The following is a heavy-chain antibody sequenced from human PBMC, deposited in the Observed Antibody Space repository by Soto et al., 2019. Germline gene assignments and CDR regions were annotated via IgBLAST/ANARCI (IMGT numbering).Heavy chain of an antibody. J-gene: IGHJ6*03. D-gene: IGHD6-13*01. Sequence: GASVKVSCRASGYTFTGYDIDGVGQAAGQGLEWMGWMNPNSGNTGYAQKFQGRVTMTRNTSISTAYTELSSLRSEDTAVYYRATARPLVRGISYPYYPCMEVWDKATT. CDR3: ATARPLVRGISYPYYPCMEV. CDR1: GYTFTGYD. CDR2: MNPNSGNT. V-gene: IGHV1-8*01.